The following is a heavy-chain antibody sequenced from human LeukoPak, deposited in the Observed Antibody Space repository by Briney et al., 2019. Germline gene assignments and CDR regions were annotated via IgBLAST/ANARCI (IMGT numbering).Heavy chain of an antibody. CDR1: GFTDSSNY. D-gene: IGHD4-17*01. CDR2: IYSGGST. J-gene: IGHJ6*03. Sequence: GGSLRLSCAASGFTDSSNYMSWVRQAPGKGLEWVSVIYSGGSTYYADSVKGRFTISRDNSKNTLYLQMNSLRAEDTAVYYCARNPPGRYGYYFMDVWGKGTTVTVSS. CDR3: ARNPPGRYGYYFMDV. V-gene: IGHV3-53*01.